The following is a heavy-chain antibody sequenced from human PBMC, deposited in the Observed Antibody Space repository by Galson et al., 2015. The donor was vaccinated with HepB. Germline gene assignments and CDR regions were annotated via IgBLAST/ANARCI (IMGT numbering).Heavy chain of an antibody. CDR3: ARTGDSSGYYLDY. V-gene: IGHV3-21*01. CDR1: GFTFSSYS. CDR2: ISSSSTYI. J-gene: IGHJ4*02. Sequence: SLRLSCAASGFTFSSYSMNWVRQAPGKGLEWLSSISSSSTYIYYADSVKGRFTISRDNAKNSLYLRMDSLSAEDTAVYYCARTGDSSGYYLDYWGQGTLVTVSS. D-gene: IGHD3-22*01.